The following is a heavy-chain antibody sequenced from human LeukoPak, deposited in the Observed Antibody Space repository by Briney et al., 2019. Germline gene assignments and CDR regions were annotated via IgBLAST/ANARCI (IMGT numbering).Heavy chain of an antibody. D-gene: IGHD3-9*01. CDR3: ARDGNNILTGYYFDY. V-gene: IGHV1-69*04. CDR2: IIPILGIA. J-gene: IGHJ4*02. Sequence: SVKVSCKASGGTFSSYTISWVRQAPGQGLEWMGRIIPILGIANYAQKFQGRVTITADKSTSTAYMELSSLRSEDTAVYYCARDGNNILTGYYFDYWGQGTLVTVSS. CDR1: GGTFSSYT.